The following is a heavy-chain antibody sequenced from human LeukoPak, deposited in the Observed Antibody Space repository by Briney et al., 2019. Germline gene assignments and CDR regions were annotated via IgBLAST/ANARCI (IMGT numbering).Heavy chain of an antibody. Sequence: GGSLRLSYAASGFTFRNHGMHWIRQAPGKGLEWVAIIWYDGSNKYYADSLNGRFTISRDNSKNTLYLQMNNLRDDDTAVYYCVRDRGALQYFDYWGQGTLVTVSS. CDR3: VRDRGALQYFDY. CDR2: IWYDGSNK. D-gene: IGHD5-24*01. V-gene: IGHV3-33*01. CDR1: GFTFRNHG. J-gene: IGHJ4*02.